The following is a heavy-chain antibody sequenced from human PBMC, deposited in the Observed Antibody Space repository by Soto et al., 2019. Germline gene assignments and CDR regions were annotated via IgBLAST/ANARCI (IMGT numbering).Heavy chain of an antibody. CDR1: GVSISSGDYY. CDR2: IYYSGST. J-gene: IGHJ4*02. D-gene: IGHD4-17*01. Sequence: SETLSLTCTVSGVSISSGDYYWSWIRQPPGKGLEWIGYIYYSGSTYYNPSLKSRVTISVDTSKNQFSLKLSSVTAADTAVYYCARGDRTTVTTFVYWGQGTLVTVSS. V-gene: IGHV4-30-4*01. CDR3: ARGDRTTVTTFVY.